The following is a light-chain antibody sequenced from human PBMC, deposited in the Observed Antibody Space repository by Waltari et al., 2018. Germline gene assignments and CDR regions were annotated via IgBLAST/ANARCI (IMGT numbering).Light chain of an antibody. V-gene: IGLV2-14*03. Sequence: QSALTQPASVSGSPGQSITLSCTGTPSAVGTYNSLSWYQDHPGQSPKVIIYDVSDRPSGVSARFSASKSGNTASLTISGLQAEDEADYYCSSQSSNNVVLFGGGTKVTVL. CDR1: PSAVGTYNS. CDR2: DVS. J-gene: IGLJ3*02. CDR3: SSQSSNNVVL.